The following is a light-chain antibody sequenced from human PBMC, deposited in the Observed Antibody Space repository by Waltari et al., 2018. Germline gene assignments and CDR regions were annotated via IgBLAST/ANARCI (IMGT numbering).Light chain of an antibody. CDR2: AAS. CDR1: QGISSY. Sequence: DIQLTQSPSFLSASVGDRVTITCRASQGISSYLAWYQQKPGKAPKLLIYAASTLQNGVPSRFSGSGSGTEFTLTISSLQPEDFATYYCKQLNSYPLFTFGPGTKVDIK. J-gene: IGKJ3*01. CDR3: KQLNSYPLFT. V-gene: IGKV1-9*01.